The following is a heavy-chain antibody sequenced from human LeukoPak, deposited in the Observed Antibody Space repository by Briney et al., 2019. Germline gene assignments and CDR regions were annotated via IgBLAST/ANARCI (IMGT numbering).Heavy chain of an antibody. Sequence: PGGSLRLSCAASGFTFISYDIRWVRQAPGKGLEWVAVISYDGSNKYYADSVKGRFTISRDNSKNTLYLQVNSLRTEDTAVYYCAKNIPNCSSTSCPLDYWGQGTLVTVSS. D-gene: IGHD2-2*01. CDR2: ISYDGSNK. CDR1: GFTFISYD. V-gene: IGHV3-30*18. J-gene: IGHJ4*02. CDR3: AKNIPNCSSTSCPLDY.